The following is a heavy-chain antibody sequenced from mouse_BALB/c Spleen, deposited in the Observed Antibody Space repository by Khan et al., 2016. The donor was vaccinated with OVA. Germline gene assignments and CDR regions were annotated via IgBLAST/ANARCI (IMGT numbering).Heavy chain of an antibody. J-gene: IGHJ3*01. CDR3: ARLAYYYDSEGFAY. D-gene: IGHD1-1*01. Sequence: EVELVESGGDLVEPGGSLKLSCVASGFTFSTYGMSWVRQTPDKRLEWVATISTGGHYTYYPDSVRGRFTISRDNAKNTLYLQMTSLKYEDTAMFYCARLAYYYDSEGFAYWGQGTLVTVSA. CDR2: ISTGGHYT. CDR1: GFTFSTYG. V-gene: IGHV5-6*01.